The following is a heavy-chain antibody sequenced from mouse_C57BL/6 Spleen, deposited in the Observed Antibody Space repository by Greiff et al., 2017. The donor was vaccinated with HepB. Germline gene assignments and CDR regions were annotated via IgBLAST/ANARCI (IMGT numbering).Heavy chain of an antibody. Sequence: EVKLMESGGGLVQPGGSMKLSCVASGFTFSNYWMNWVRQSPEKGLEWVAQIRLKSDNYATHYAESVKGRFTISRDDSKSSVYLQMNNLRAEDTGIYYCTLSYYSNSDYYAMDYWGQGTSVTVSS. CDR2: IRLKSDNYAT. D-gene: IGHD2-5*01. CDR1: GFTFSNYW. J-gene: IGHJ4*01. CDR3: TLSYYSNSDYYAMDY. V-gene: IGHV6-3*01.